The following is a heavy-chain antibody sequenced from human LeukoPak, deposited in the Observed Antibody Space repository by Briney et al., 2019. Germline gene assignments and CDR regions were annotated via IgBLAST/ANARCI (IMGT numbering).Heavy chain of an antibody. Sequence: PSETLSLTCAVYGGSFSGYYWSWIRQPPGKGLEWIGEINHSGSTNYNPSLKSRVTISVDTSKNQFSLKLSSVTAADTAVYYCARGYVDSSSLHFDYWGQGTLVTVSS. CDR3: ARGYVDSSSLHFDY. J-gene: IGHJ4*02. D-gene: IGHD6-6*01. V-gene: IGHV4-34*01. CDR2: INHSGST. CDR1: GGSFSGYY.